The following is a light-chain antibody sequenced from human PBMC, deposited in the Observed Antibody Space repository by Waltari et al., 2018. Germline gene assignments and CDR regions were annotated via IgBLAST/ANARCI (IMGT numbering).Light chain of an antibody. J-gene: IGLJ2*01. CDR2: DNN. Sequence: QSVLTQPPSVSRAPGQRVTISCTGSSSNVGAPFDVHWYQQLPGGGPKPLIYDNNNRASGVPDRFSGSKSGMSASLVITGLQPEDEADYYCQSYDSSLSGHVVFGGGTKLTVL. CDR1: SSNVGAPFD. V-gene: IGLV1-40*01. CDR3: QSYDSSLSGHVV.